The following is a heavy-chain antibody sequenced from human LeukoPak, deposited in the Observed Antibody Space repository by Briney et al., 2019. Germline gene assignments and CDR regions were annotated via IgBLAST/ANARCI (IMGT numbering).Heavy chain of an antibody. J-gene: IGHJ4*02. D-gene: IGHD7-27*01. CDR2: ISNSSSYI. CDR1: GFTFSSYS. Sequence: GGSLRLSCAASGFTFSSYSMNWVRQAPGKGPEWVSSISNSSSYIYYADSVKGRFTISRDNAKNSLYLQMNSLRAEDTAVYYCARDAAGDPPGIDYWGQGTLVTVSS. CDR3: ARDAAGDPPGIDY. V-gene: IGHV3-21*01.